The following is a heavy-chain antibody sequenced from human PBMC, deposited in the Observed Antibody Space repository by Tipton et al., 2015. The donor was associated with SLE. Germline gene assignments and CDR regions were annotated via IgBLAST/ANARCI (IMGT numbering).Heavy chain of an antibody. V-gene: IGHV4-61*08. CDR3: AREQVGVGDFDY. D-gene: IGHD3-16*01. J-gene: IGHJ4*02. CDR1: GGSISSGGYY. Sequence: TLSLTCTVSGGSISSGGYYWSWVRQPPGKGLEWIGYIHHSGTTNYNPSLQSRVTISRDPSKNQFSLKLSSATAADTAVYYCAREQVGVGDFDYWGQGTLVTVSS. CDR2: IHHSGTT.